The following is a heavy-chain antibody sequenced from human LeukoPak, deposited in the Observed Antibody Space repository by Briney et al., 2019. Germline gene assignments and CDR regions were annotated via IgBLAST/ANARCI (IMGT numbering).Heavy chain of an antibody. CDR3: ARDAGGVSLYY. D-gene: IGHD5/OR15-5a*01. V-gene: IGHV1-2*04. J-gene: IGHJ4*02. Sequence: ASVKVSCKASGYTFTGYYMHWVRQAPGQGLEWMGWINPNSGGTNYAQKFQGWVTMTRDTSISTAYMELSSLRFEDTAVYYCARDAGGVSLYYWGQGTLVTVSS. CDR1: GYTFTGYY. CDR2: INPNSGGT.